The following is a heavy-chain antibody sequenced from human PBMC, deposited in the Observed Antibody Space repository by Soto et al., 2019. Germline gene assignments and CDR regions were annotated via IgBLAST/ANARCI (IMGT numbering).Heavy chain of an antibody. CDR2: INPNSGGT. D-gene: IGHD3-3*01. V-gene: IGHV1-2*04. CDR1: GYTFTGYY. Sequence: ASVKVSCKASGYTFTGYYMHWVRQAPGQGLEWMGWINPNSGGTNYVQKFQGWVTMTRDTSISTAYMELSRLRSDDTAVYYCARNQNSARGHYDFWSGYYLDYYYYGMDVCGQGTTVTVSS. CDR3: ARNQNSARGHYDFWSGYYLDYYYYGMDV. J-gene: IGHJ6*02.